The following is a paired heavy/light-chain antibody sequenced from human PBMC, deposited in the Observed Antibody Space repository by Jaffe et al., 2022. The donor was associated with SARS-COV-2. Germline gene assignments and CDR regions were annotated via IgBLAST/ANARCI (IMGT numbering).Heavy chain of an antibody. CDR1: GFTFDDYA. CDR3: AKDGVGGDDYFDS. V-gene: IGHV3-9*01. D-gene: IGHD3-3*01. Sequence: EVQLVESGGGLVQPGRSLRLSCAASGFTFDDYAMHWVRQAPGKGLEWVSGITWNSGKMHYADSVKGRFTISRDNAKNSLYLQMNSLRAEDTALYYCAKDGVGGDDYFDSWGQGTLVTVSS. CDR2: ITWNSGKM. J-gene: IGHJ4*02.
Light chain of an antibody. CDR2: KAS. CDR3: QQYNSYSPGGGTWT. CDR1: QSISTW. J-gene: IGKJ1*01. V-gene: IGKV1-5*03. Sequence: DIQMTQSPSTLSASVGDRVTITCRASQSISTWLAWYQQKPGKAPKLLIYKASSLESGVPSRFSGSGSGTEFTLTISSLQPDDFATYYCQQYNSYSPGGGTWTFGQGTKVEIK.